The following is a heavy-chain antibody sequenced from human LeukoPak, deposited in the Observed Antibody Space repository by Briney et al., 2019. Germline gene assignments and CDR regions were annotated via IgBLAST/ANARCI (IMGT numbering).Heavy chain of an antibody. CDR3: SASPFTVTTNFDY. V-gene: IGHV1-24*01. D-gene: IGHD4-17*01. J-gene: IGHJ4*02. CDR2: FDPEDGET. CDR1: GYTLAQLS. Sequence: ASVKGSCKVSGYTLAQLSMHWVRQAPGKGLEWVGEFDPEDGETIYAQKFQGRVTMTGDTSTDTAYLELSSLTTEDTAVYYFSASPFTVTTNFDYWGQGTLVSVSS.